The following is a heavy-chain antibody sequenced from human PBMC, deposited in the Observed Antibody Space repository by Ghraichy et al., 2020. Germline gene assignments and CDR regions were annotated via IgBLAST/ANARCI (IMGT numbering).Heavy chain of an antibody. V-gene: IGHV3-30*02. Sequence: LSLTCAASGFTFSSYGMHWVRQAPGKGLEWVAFIRYDGSNKYYADSVKGRFTISRDNSKNTLYLQMNSLRAEDTAVYYCAYRLPYSSGWDTEYFQHWGQGTLVTVAS. D-gene: IGHD6-19*01. J-gene: IGHJ1*01. CDR2: IRYDGSNK. CDR3: AYRLPYSSGWDTEYFQH. CDR1: GFTFSSYG.